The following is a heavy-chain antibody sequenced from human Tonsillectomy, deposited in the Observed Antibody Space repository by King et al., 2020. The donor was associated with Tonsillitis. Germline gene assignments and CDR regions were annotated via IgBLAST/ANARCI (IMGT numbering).Heavy chain of an antibody. CDR1: GFTVSNNY. J-gene: IGHJ2*01. Sequence: EVQLVESTGGLIQPGGSLRLSCAASGFTVSNNYMSWVRQAPGKGLEWVSAIYSGGNTYYADSVKGRFSISRDNSKNTLYLQMNSLTAEDTAVYYCVRLSASPGRWDFDLWGRGTLVTVSS. D-gene: IGHD3-10*01. CDR3: VRLSASPGRWDFDL. CDR2: IYSGGNT. V-gene: IGHV3-53*01.